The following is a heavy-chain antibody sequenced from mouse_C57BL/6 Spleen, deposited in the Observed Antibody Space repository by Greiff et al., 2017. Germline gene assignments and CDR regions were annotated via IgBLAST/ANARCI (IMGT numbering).Heavy chain of an antibody. CDR3: ARGTGDY. D-gene: IGHD4-1*01. V-gene: IGHV1-9*01. Sequence: VQLQQSGAELMKPGASVKLSCKATGYTFTGYWIEWVKQRPGHGLEWIGEMLPGSGSTNYNEKFKSKATLTVDKSSSTAYMQLSSLTSEDSAVYYCARGTGDYWGQGTTLTVSS. CDR2: MLPGSGST. CDR1: GYTFTGYW. J-gene: IGHJ2*01.